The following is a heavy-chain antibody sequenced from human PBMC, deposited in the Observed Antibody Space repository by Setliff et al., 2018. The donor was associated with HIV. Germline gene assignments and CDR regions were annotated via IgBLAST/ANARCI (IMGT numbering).Heavy chain of an antibody. J-gene: IGHJ6*03. D-gene: IGHD1-7*01. CDR3: ARDRYTWNYGKNYMDV. CDR2: INHSGST. Sequence: SETLSLTCAVYGGSFSGYYWSWIRQPPGKGLEWIGEINHSGSTNYNPSLKSRVTISVDTAKNQFSLKLSSVTAADTAVYYCARDRYTWNYGKNYMDVWGKGTTVTVSS. V-gene: IGHV4-34*01. CDR1: GGSFSGYY.